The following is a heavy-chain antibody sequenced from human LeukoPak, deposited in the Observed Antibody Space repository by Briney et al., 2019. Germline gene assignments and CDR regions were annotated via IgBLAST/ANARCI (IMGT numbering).Heavy chain of an antibody. J-gene: IGHJ6*02. CDR2: ISGSGGST. Sequence: GGSLRLSCAASGFTFSSYAMSWVRQAPGKGLEWVSAISGSGGSTYYADSVKGRFTISRDNSKNTLYLQMNSLRAEDTALYYCAKDLSSAITSALVLDVWGQGTTVIASS. D-gene: IGHD3-22*01. CDR1: GFTFSSYA. CDR3: AKDLSSAITSALVLDV. V-gene: IGHV3-23*01.